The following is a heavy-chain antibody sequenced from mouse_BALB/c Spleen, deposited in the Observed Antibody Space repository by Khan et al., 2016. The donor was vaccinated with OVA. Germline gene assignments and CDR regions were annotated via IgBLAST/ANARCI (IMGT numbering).Heavy chain of an antibody. CDR1: GYTFTDYV. Sequence: QVQLQQSGPELMKPGASVKMSCKASGYTFTDYVINWVKQRTGQGLEWIGEIYPGSGTTYYNEKFKGKATLTADKSSNTAYMQLSNLTSEDSAVYFCAKNYASWFAYGGQGTLVTVSA. D-gene: IGHD1-1*02. V-gene: IGHV1-77*01. J-gene: IGHJ3*01. CDR3: AKNYASWFAY. CDR2: IYPGSGTT.